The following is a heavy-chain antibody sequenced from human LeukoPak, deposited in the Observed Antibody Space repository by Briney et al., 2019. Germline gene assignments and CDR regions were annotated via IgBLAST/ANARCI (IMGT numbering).Heavy chain of an antibody. CDR3: AKSGYNRFDY. D-gene: IGHD5-24*01. V-gene: IGHV3-74*01. CDR2: IISDGSSA. Sequence: GGSLRLSCAASGFTFSSYWMHWVRQAPGKGLVWVSRIISDGSSATYADSVKGRFTISRDNAKNTLYLQMNSLRAEDTAVYYCAKSGYNRFDYWGQGTLVTVSS. J-gene: IGHJ4*02. CDR1: GFTFSSYW.